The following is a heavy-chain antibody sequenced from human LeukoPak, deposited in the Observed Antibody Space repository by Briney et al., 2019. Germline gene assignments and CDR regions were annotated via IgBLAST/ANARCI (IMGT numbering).Heavy chain of an antibody. J-gene: IGHJ5*02. CDR2: NNHSGST. Sequence: PSETLSLTCAVYGGSFSGYYWSWIRQPPGKGLEWIGENNHSGSTNYDPSLKSRVTISVDTSKNQFSLKLSSVTAADTAVYYCTRGRGVVVPAARGWFDPWGQGTLVTVSS. CDR3: TRGRGVVVPAARGWFDP. V-gene: IGHV4-34*01. D-gene: IGHD2-2*01. CDR1: GGSFSGYY.